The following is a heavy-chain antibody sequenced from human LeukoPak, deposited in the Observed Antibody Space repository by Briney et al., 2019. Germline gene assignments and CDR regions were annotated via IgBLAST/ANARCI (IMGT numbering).Heavy chain of an antibody. V-gene: IGHV3-23*01. CDR3: AKWGCSGGSCYPFDY. Sequence: GGSLRLSCAASGFTFSNNAMGWVRQAPGKGLEWVSAISGSRNSTYYAESVKGRFIISRDNSKNTLYLQMNSLRVEDTAVYYCAKWGCSGGSCYPFDYWGQGTLVTVSS. CDR1: GFTFSNNA. J-gene: IGHJ4*02. CDR2: ISGSRNST. D-gene: IGHD2-15*01.